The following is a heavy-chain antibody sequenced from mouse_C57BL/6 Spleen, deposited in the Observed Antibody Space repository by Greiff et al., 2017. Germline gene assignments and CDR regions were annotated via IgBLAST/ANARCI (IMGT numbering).Heavy chain of an antibody. CDR1: GFTFSDYY. J-gene: IGHJ1*03. CDR2: INYDGSST. D-gene: IGHD1-1*01. Sequence: EVKLMESEGGLVQPGSSMKLSCTASGFTFSDYYMAWVRQVPEKGLEWVANINYDGSSTYYLDSLKSRFIISRDNAKNILYLQMSSLKSEDTATYYCARDPSSFITSWYCDVWGTGTTVTVSS. V-gene: IGHV5-16*01. CDR3: ARDPSSFITSWYCDV.